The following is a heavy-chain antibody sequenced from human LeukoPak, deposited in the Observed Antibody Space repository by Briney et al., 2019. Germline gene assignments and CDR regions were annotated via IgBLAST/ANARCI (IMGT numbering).Heavy chain of an antibody. Sequence: PGGSLRLSYAASGFTFSIYAMTWVRQTPGKGLEWVSTITGSGGGTYYADSVKGRFTISRDNSKDTLYLQLNSLRGEDTAIYYCARDLAFSRLDYWGQGVLVTVSS. CDR2: ITGSGGGT. V-gene: IGHV3-23*01. CDR3: ARDLAFSRLDY. J-gene: IGHJ4*02. D-gene: IGHD2/OR15-2a*01. CDR1: GFTFSIYA.